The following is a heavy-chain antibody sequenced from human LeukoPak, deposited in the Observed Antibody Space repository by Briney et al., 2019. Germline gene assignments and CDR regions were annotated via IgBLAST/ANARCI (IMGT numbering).Heavy chain of an antibody. V-gene: IGHV3-48*03. CDR1: GFTFSSYE. J-gene: IGHJ4*02. CDR2: ISSSGSNI. Sequence: AGGSLRLSCAASGFTFSSYEMNWVRQAPGKGLEWVAYISSSGSNIYYADSVKGRFTISRGNAKNSLYLQMNSLRAEDTAVYYCARDREGSHYATWIQLCDYWGQGALVTVSS. CDR3: ARDREGSHYATWIQLCDY. D-gene: IGHD5-18*01.